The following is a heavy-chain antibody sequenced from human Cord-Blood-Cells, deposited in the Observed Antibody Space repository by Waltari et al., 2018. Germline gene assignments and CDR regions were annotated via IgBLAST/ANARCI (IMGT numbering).Heavy chain of an antibody. D-gene: IGHD2-15*01. J-gene: IGHJ3*02. V-gene: IGHV1-69*09. CDR2: ISPILGIA. CDR1: GGTFSSYA. CDR3: AGSSIAGAAFDI. Sequence: QVQLVQSGAEVKKPGSSVQVSCKASGGTFSSYAISWVRQAPGQGLEWMGRISPILGIANYAQKFQGRVTITADKSTSTAYMELSSLRSEDTAVYYCAGSSIAGAAFDIWGQGTMVTVSS.